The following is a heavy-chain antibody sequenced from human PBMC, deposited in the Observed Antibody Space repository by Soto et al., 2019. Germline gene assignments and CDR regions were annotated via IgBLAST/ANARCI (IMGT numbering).Heavy chain of an antibody. V-gene: IGHV3-64D*06. D-gene: IGHD6-6*01. CDR1: GFTFSSYA. CDR2: ISSNGGST. Sequence: GGSLRLSCSASGFTFSSYAMHWVRQAPGKGLEYVSAISSNGGSTYYADSVKGRFTISRDNSKNTLYLQMSSLRAEDTAVYYCVKDIHLGLSSPSAGDYWGQGTLVTVSS. CDR3: VKDIHLGLSSPSAGDY. J-gene: IGHJ4*02.